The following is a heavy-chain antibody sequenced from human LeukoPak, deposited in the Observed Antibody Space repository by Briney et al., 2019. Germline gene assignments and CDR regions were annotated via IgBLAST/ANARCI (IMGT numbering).Heavy chain of an antibody. J-gene: IGHJ4*02. CDR3: ARDPATAMGLYYFDY. CDR1: GFTFSDYY. D-gene: IGHD5-18*01. V-gene: IGHV3-11*06. CDR2: ISSSSSYT. Sequence: GGSLRLSCAASGFTFSDYYMSWVRQAPGKGLEWVSYISSSSSYTNYADSVKGRFTISRDNAKNSPYLQMNSLRAEDTAVYYCARDPATAMGLYYFDYWGQGTLVTVSS.